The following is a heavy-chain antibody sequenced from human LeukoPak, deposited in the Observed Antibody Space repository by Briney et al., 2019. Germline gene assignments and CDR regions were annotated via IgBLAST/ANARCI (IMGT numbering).Heavy chain of an antibody. CDR1: GGSISSYY. CDR3: ARKIGSSWRRYYYYMDV. D-gene: IGHD6-13*01. CDR2: IYYSGST. Sequence: PSETLSLTCTVSGGSISSYYWSWIRQPPGKGLEWIGYIYYSGSTNYNPSLKSRVTISVDTSKNQFSLKLSSVTAADTAVYYCARKIGSSWRRYYYYMDVWGKGTTATISS. V-gene: IGHV4-59*12. J-gene: IGHJ6*03.